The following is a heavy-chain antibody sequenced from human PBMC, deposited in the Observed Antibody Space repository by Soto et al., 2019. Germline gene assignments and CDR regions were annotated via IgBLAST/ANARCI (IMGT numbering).Heavy chain of an antibody. CDR2: ISYDGSNK. CDR1: GFTFSSYG. CDR3: AKDGHSGYDYFDFDY. J-gene: IGHJ4*02. D-gene: IGHD5-12*01. V-gene: IGHV3-30*18. Sequence: QVQLVESGGGVVQPGRSLRLSCAASGFTFSSYGMHWVRQAPGKGLEWVAVISYDGSNKYYADSVKGRFTISRDNSKNTLYLQMNSPRAEDTAVYYCAKDGHSGYDYFDFDYWGQGTLVTVSS.